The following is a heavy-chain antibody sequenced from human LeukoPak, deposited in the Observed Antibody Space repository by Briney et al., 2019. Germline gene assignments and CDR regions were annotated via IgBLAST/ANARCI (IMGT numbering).Heavy chain of an antibody. Sequence: GASVKVSCKASGYTFTSYGISWVRQAPGQGLEWMGWISAYNGNTNYAQKLQGRVTMTTDTSTSTAYMELRSLRSDDTAVYYCARENYDSSGYHRFDYWGQGTLVTVSS. J-gene: IGHJ4*02. V-gene: IGHV1-18*01. CDR1: GYTFTSYG. CDR2: ISAYNGNT. D-gene: IGHD3-22*01. CDR3: ARENYDSSGYHRFDY.